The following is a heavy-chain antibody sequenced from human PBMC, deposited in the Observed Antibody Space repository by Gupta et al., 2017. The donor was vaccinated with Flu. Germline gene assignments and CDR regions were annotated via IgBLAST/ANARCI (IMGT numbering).Heavy chain of an antibody. CDR2: INTDTGNP. CDR3: VIPHCSSTSCYFDDYFDY. J-gene: IGHJ4*02. Sequence: QVQLVQSGSELKKPGASVKVSCKASGYPFTSYAMHWVRQAPGQGLEWMGWINTDTGNPTYAQGFAGRFVFSLDTSVSTAYLQISSLKAEDTAVYYCVIPHCSSTSCYFDDYFDYWGQGTLVTVSS. D-gene: IGHD2-2*01. CDR1: GYPFTSYA. V-gene: IGHV7-4-1*02.